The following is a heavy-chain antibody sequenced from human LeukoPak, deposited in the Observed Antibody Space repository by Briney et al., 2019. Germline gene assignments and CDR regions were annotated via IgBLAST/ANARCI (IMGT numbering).Heavy chain of an antibody. CDR1: AGSIRGSSYY. CDR3: VRHALYSSVDQ. CDR2: IYYSGNT. Sequence: PSETLSLTCSVSAGSIRGSSYYWGWIRQPPGKGLEWIGSIYYSGNTYYNPSLKSRVTISVDTSKNRFSLKLNSVTAADTAVYFCVRHALYSSVDQWGQGTLVAVSS. V-gene: IGHV4-39*01. J-gene: IGHJ4*02. D-gene: IGHD6-19*01.